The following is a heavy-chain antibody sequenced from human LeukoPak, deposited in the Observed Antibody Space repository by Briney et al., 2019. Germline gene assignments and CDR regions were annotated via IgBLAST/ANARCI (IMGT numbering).Heavy chain of an antibody. CDR1: GFTVSSNY. Sequence: GGSLRLSCAASGFTVSSNYMSWVRQAPGKGLEWVSVIYSGGSTYYADSVKGRFTISRDNSKNTLYLQMNSLRAEDTAVYYCATYYSDSNGLYYHFDYWGHGTLVTVSS. J-gene: IGHJ4*01. CDR3: ATYYSDSNGLYYHFDY. CDR2: IYSGGST. V-gene: IGHV3-66*01. D-gene: IGHD3-22*01.